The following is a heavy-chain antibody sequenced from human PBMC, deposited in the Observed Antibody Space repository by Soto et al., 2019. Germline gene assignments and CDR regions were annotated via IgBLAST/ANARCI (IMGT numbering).Heavy chain of an antibody. CDR2: ISGSGGST. CDR3: ARSSNSIAAAGTGFDY. V-gene: IGHV3-23*01. Sequence: GGSLRLSCAASGFTFSSYAMSRVRQAPGEGLEWVSAISGSGGSTYYADSVKGRFTISRDNSKNTLYLQMNSLRAEDTAVYYCARSSNSIAAAGTGFDYWGQGTLVTVSS. D-gene: IGHD6-13*01. J-gene: IGHJ4*02. CDR1: GFTFSSYA.